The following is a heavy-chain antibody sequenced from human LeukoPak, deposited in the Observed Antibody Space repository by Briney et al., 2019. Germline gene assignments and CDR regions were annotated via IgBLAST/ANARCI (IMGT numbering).Heavy chain of an antibody. D-gene: IGHD4-17*01. V-gene: IGHV1-18*01. Sequence: ASVKVSCKASGYTFTSYGISWVRQAPGQGLEWMGWISAYNGNTHYAQKLQGRVTMTTDTSTSTAYMELRSLRSDDTAVYYCARAPDYGDSYNWFDPWGQGTLVTVSS. J-gene: IGHJ5*02. CDR2: ISAYNGNT. CDR3: ARAPDYGDSYNWFDP. CDR1: GYTFTSYG.